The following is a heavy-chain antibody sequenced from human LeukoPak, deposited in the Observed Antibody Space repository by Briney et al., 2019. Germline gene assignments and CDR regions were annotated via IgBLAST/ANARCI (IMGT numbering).Heavy chain of an antibody. CDR3: ARLTSGNGLEV. V-gene: IGHV3-66*04. CDR1: GFTVSNNY. D-gene: IGHD3-3*01. J-gene: IGHJ6*02. Sequence: PGGSLRLSCAASGFTVSNNYMTWVRQAPGKGLEWVSVIYSGNRTKYADSVKGRFIISRDNSKNTLLFQMNSLRAEDTAVYYCARLTSGNGLEVWGRGTTVTVS. CDR2: IYSGNRT.